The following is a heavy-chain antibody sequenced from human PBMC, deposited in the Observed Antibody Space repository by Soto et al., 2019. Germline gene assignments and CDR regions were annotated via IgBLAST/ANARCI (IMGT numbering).Heavy chain of an antibody. CDR2: IWYDGSNK. D-gene: IGHD5-12*01. CDR1: GFTFSSYG. V-gene: IGHV3-33*06. J-gene: IGHJ4*02. CDR3: VKASDGAWPYYFDS. Sequence: GGSLRLSCAASGFTFSSYGMHWVRQAPGKGLEWVAVIWYDGSNKYYADSVKGRFTISRDNSKNTLYPQMNSLRAEDTAVYFCVKASDGAWPYYFDSWGQGTLVTVSS.